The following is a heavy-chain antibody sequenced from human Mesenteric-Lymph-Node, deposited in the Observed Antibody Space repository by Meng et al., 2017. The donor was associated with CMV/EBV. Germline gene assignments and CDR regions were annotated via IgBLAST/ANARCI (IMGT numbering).Heavy chain of an antibody. CDR2: IYSGGST. CDR3: ARSGSSPFDY. CDR1: GLTFSNYA. J-gene: IGHJ4*02. D-gene: IGHD6-6*01. V-gene: IGHV3-53*01. Sequence: GSLRLSCAASGLTFSNYAMTWVRQAPGKGLEWVSVIYSGGSTYYADSVKGRFTISRDNSKNTLYLQMNSLRAEDTAVYYCARSGSSPFDYWGQGTLVTVSS.